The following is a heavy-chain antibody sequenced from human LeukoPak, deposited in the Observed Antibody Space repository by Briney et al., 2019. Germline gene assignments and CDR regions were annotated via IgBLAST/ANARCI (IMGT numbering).Heavy chain of an antibody. CDR3: AKGPAAAHNYYGMDV. Sequence: PGGSLRLSCAASGFTFSSYAMSWVRQAPGKGLEWVSAISGSGGSTYYADSVKGRFTISRDNSKNTLYLQMNSLRAEDTAVYYCAKGPAAAHNYYGMDVWGQGTTVTVSS. J-gene: IGHJ6*02. V-gene: IGHV3-23*01. CDR1: GFTFSSYA. CDR2: ISGSGGST. D-gene: IGHD2-2*01.